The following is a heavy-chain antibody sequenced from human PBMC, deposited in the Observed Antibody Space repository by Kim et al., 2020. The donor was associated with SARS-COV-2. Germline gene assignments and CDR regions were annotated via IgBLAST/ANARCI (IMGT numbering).Heavy chain of an antibody. Sequence: KSRVTRSVDTSKNQFSLKLSSVTAADTAVYYCARLSGGSGSYYKTNWFDPWGQGTLVTVSS. D-gene: IGHD3-10*01. J-gene: IGHJ5*02. V-gene: IGHV4-59*08. CDR3: ARLSGGSGSYYKTNWFDP.